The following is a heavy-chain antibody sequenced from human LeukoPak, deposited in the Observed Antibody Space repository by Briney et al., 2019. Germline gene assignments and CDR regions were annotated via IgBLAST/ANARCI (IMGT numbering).Heavy chain of an antibody. V-gene: IGHV3-7*01. CDR1: GFSFTSYW. D-gene: IGHD2-21*01. CDR2: IKEDGSEK. J-gene: IGHJ5*02. CDR3: ARDRISAISRGWFDP. Sequence: GGSLRLSCAASGFSFTSYWMSWVCQAPGKGLEWLANIKEDGSEKYYVDSVKGRFTISRDNAKNSLYLQMNSLRAEDAAVYYCARDRISAISRGWFDPWGQGTLVTVSS.